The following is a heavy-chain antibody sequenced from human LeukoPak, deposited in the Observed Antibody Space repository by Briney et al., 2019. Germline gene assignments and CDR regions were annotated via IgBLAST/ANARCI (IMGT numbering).Heavy chain of an antibody. CDR1: GFIFSSYD. V-gene: IGHV3-48*04. D-gene: IGHD3-22*01. CDR3: TRRPYDSSGSPFDY. CDR2: ISSSGGTT. Sequence: TGGSLRLSCAASGFIFSSYDMNWVRQAPGKGLQWLSYISSSGGTTYYADSVKGRFTISRDNAKNSLYLQMNSLKTEDTAAYYCTRRPYDSSGSPFDYWGQGTLVTVSS. J-gene: IGHJ4*02.